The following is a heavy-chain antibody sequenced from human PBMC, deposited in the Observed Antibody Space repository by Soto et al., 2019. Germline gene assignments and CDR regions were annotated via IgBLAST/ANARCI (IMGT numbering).Heavy chain of an antibody. J-gene: IGHJ4*02. D-gene: IGHD6-6*01. CDR2: INAGNGDT. CDR3: ARDRPGEQHYFDF. V-gene: IGHV1-3*01. Sequence: GASVKVSCKASGYTFTSYTIHWVRQAPGQRLEWMGWINAGNGDTIYSQKFQGRVTITRDTSASTAYMELSSLRSEDTAVYYCARDRPGEQHYFDFWGQGILVTVSS. CDR1: GYTFTSYT.